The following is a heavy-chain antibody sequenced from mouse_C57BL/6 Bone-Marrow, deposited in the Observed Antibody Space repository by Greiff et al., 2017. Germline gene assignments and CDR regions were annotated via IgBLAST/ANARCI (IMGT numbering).Heavy chain of an antibody. CDR2: ISDGGSYT. CDR1: GFTFSSYA. Sequence: EVKLMESGGGLVKPGGSLKLSCAASGFTFSSYAMSWVHQTPEKRLEWVATISDGGSYTYYPDNVKGRFTISRDNAKNNLYLQMSHLKSEDTAMYYCAREGPYPDYWGQGTTLTVSS. D-gene: IGHD2-10*01. CDR3: AREGPYPDY. J-gene: IGHJ2*01. V-gene: IGHV5-4*01.